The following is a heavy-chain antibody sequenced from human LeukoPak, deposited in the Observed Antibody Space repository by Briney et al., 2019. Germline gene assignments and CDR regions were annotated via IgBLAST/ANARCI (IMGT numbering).Heavy chain of an antibody. Sequence: GGSLRLSCAASGFTFSSYAMSWVRQAPGKGLEWVSSISGSGGSAYYADSVKGRFTISRDNSKNTLYLQMNSLRAEDTAVYYCAKEHDYSNYYYFDFWGQGTLVTIS. V-gene: IGHV3-23*01. CDR1: GFTFSSYA. CDR2: ISGSGGSA. CDR3: AKEHDYSNYYYFDF. D-gene: IGHD4-11*01. J-gene: IGHJ4*02.